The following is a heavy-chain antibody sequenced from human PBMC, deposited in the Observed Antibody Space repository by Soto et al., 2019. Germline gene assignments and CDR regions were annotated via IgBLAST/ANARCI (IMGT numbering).Heavy chain of an antibody. V-gene: IGHV4-34*01. D-gene: IGHD1-1*01. CDR2: INHSGST. CDR1: GGSFSGYY. CDR3: ARGGVLQA. Sequence: SETLSLTCAVYGGSFSGYYWSWIRQPPGKGLEWIGEINHSGSTNYNPSLKSRVTISVDTSKNQFSLKLSSVTAADTAVYYCARGGVLQAWGQGTLVTVSS. J-gene: IGHJ5*02.